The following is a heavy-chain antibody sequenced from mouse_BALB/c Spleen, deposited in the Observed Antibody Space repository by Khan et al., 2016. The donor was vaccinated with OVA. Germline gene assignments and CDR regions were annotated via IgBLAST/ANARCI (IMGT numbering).Heavy chain of an antibody. D-gene: IGHD1-2*01. V-gene: IGHV1-61*01. J-gene: IGHJ3*01. Sequence: QVQLQQPGAELVRPGASVKLSCKASGYSFNIYWMHWVKRRPGQGLEWIGMIHPSDSETRLNQKFKDKAILTVDKSSSTAYMQLSSPTSEDSAVECCARRKFFTTSEEDPWLAYWGRGSLVTVSA. CDR3: ARRKFFTTSEEDPWLAY. CDR1: GYSFNIYW. CDR2: IHPSDSET.